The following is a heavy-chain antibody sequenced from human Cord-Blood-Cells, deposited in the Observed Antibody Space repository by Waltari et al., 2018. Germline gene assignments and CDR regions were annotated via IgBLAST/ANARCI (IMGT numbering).Heavy chain of an antibody. Sequence: QVQLQESGPGLVKPSQTLSLTCTVSGGSISSGGYYWSWIRQHPGKGLEWIGYIYYSGSTYYNPSLKGRVTISVDTSKNQFSLKLSSVTAADTAVYYCSRDSGPRYCSSTSCSDAFDIWGQGTMVTVSS. CDR2: IYYSGST. J-gene: IGHJ3*02. CDR3: SRDSGPRYCSSTSCSDAFDI. D-gene: IGHD2-2*01. CDR1: GGSISSGGYY. V-gene: IGHV4-31*03.